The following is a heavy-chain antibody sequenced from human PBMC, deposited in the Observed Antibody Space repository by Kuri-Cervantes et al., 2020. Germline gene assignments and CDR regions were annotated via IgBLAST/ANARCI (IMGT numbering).Heavy chain of an antibody. D-gene: IGHD7-27*01. Sequence: GESLKISCAASGFTFSSYGMHWVRQAPGKGLEWVAVISYDGSNKYYADSVKGRFTISRDNSKNSLYLQMNSLRTEDTAVYYCATLLGNLISYYPDYWGQGTLVTVSS. J-gene: IGHJ4*02. CDR3: ATLLGNLISYYPDY. CDR2: ISYDGSNK. V-gene: IGHV3-30*03. CDR1: GFTFSSYG.